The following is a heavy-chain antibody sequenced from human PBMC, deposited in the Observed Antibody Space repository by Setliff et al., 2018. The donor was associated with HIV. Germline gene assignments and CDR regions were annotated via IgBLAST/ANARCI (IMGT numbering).Heavy chain of an antibody. Sequence: GSLRLSCAASGFTFSFYAMNWVRQAPGKGLEWVSVISGSGGSTYFADSVKGRFTISRDNSKNMLYLQMNSLRGEDTAVYYCARDSYIQFAFDTWGQGTKVTVSS. CDR1: GFTFSFYA. CDR2: ISGSGGST. V-gene: IGHV3-23*01. CDR3: ARDSYIQFAFDT. J-gene: IGHJ3*02.